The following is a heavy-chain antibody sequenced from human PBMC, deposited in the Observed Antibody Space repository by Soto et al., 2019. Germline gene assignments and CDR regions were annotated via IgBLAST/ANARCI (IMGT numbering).Heavy chain of an antibody. CDR2: MSDSDGT. Sequence: QVQLQQWGAGLLKPSETLSLSCAVYGGFVSSGSYYWSWIRQPPGKGLEWMGEMSDSDGTHFNPSLTSGVTISVDTSKNQFSLKMSSETAADTALYYCARVERGTATTVVDAFDIWGPGTMVTVSS. D-gene: IGHD1-1*01. CDR3: ARVERGTATTVVDAFDI. CDR1: GGFVSSGSYY. V-gene: IGHV4-34*01. J-gene: IGHJ3*02.